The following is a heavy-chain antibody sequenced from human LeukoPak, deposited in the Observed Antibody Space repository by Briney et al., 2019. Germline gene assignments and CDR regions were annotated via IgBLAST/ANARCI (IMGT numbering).Heavy chain of an antibody. CDR2: INSDGSTT. D-gene: IGHD6-6*01. Sequence: GGSLRLSCAASGFTFSSYWMHWVRQAPGKGPVWVSRINSDGSTTSYADSVKGRFTISRDNAKNTMYLQMNSLRVEDTAVYYCARGLSGYSSSLGYWGQGTLVIVSS. J-gene: IGHJ4*02. CDR3: ARGLSGYSSSLGY. V-gene: IGHV3-74*01. CDR1: GFTFSSYW.